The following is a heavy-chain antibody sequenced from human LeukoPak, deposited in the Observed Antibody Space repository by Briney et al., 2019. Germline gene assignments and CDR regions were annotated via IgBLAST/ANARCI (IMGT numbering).Heavy chain of an antibody. V-gene: IGHV3-21*01. CDR1: GFTFSSYS. J-gene: IGHJ4*02. CDR2: ISSSSSYI. Sequence: PGRSLRLSCAASGFTFSSYSMNWVRQAPGKGLEWVSSISSSSSYIYYADSVKGRFTISRDNDKNSLYLQMNSLRAEDTAVYYCARDRHYYGSGSYYNEFDYWGQGTLVTVSS. D-gene: IGHD3-10*01. CDR3: ARDRHYYGSGSYYNEFDY.